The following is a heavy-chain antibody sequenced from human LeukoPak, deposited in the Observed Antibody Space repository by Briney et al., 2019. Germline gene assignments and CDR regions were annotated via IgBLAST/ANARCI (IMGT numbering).Heavy chain of an antibody. Sequence: PSETLSLTCTVSGDSISSNYWSWIRQPPGKGLEWIAYIYYSGGTNYNPSLKSRATISVDSSENQFSLKLSSVTAADTAVYYCARDRGSSGGFDYWGQGTLVTVSS. CDR2: IYYSGGT. J-gene: IGHJ4*02. CDR3: ARDRGSSGGFDY. D-gene: IGHD3-16*01. V-gene: IGHV4-59*01. CDR1: GDSISSNY.